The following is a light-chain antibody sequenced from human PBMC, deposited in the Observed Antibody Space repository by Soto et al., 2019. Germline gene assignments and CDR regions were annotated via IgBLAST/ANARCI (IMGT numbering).Light chain of an antibody. J-gene: IGKJ3*01. Sequence: EIVLTQSPGTLSLFPVERATLSCRASQSVSDVLAWYQQKPGQAPRLLIYDAAKRAPGIAARFSGSGSGTAFTLTISSLAPDDSAVYSCQQRSKWPIFTCGPGTKV. V-gene: IGKV3-11*01. CDR3: QQRSKWPIFT. CDR2: DAA. CDR1: QSVSDV.